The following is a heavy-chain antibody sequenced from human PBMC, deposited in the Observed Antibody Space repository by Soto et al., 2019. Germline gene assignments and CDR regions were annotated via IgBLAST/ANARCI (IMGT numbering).Heavy chain of an antibody. Sequence: PGGSLRLSCLPSGLIVSTNYMGWVRQAPGKGLEWVSAISGSGGSTYYADSVKGRFTISRDNSKNTLYLQMNSLRAEDTAVYYCARSERITMVRGVSAFDYWGPGTLVTVSS. CDR2: ISGSGGST. CDR3: ARSERITMVRGVSAFDY. V-gene: IGHV3-23*01. J-gene: IGHJ4*02. CDR1: GLIVSTNY. D-gene: IGHD3-10*01.